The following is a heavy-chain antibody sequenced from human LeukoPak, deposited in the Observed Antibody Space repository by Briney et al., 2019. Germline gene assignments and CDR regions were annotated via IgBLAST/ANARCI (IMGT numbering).Heavy chain of an antibody. CDR3: ARDDSQRLPRLFYS. V-gene: IGHV4-59*01. CDR2: VYYTGTT. D-gene: IGHD6-25*01. CDR1: GGSTSSYY. Sequence: ASETLSLTCTTLGGSTSSYYWSWIRQTPGKGLDWIGDVYYTGTTNYNPSLKSRVTMSLDTTKTHLSLKLSSVTAADTAIYYCARDDSQRLPRLFYSWGQGTLVTVSS. J-gene: IGHJ4*02.